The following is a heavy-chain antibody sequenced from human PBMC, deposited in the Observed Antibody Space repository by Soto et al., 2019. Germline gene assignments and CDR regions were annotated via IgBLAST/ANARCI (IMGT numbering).Heavy chain of an antibody. V-gene: IGHV4-34*01. CDR1: GGSLSDYF. CDR3: ARGGISHWAYFYYMDV. D-gene: IGHD2-21*01. Sequence: QVQLQQWGAGLLKPSETLSLTCVVSGGSLSDYFWSWIRQPPGMALEWIGEINHLGSINYNPSLKSRVTMSGETSKNQFSLTLNSVTAADTATYYCARGGISHWAYFYYMDVWDRGTTVTVSS. CDR2: INHLGSI. J-gene: IGHJ6*03.